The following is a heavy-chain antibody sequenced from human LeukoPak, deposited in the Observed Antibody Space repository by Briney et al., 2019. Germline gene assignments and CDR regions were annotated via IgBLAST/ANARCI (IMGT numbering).Heavy chain of an antibody. V-gene: IGHV3-74*01. Sequence: GGSLRLSCAASGFTFSIYWVHWVRQAPGKGLVWVSGINSDGSSTSYADSVKGRFTISGDNAKNTLYLQMNTLRAEDTAVYYCASLDYWGQGTPVTVSS. CDR3: ASLDY. J-gene: IGHJ4*02. CDR2: INSDGSST. CDR1: GFTFSIYW.